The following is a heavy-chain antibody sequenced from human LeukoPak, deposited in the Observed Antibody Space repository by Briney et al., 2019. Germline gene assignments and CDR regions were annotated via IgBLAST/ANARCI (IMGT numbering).Heavy chain of an antibody. J-gene: IGHJ4*02. Sequence: LETLSLTCTVSGGSISSYYWSWIRQPPGKGLEWIGYIYYSGSTNYNPSLKSRVTISVDTSKNQFSLKLSSVTAADTAVYYCARLGSGPLDYWGQGTLVTVSS. CDR1: GGSISSYY. D-gene: IGHD6-19*01. CDR3: ARLGSGPLDY. CDR2: IYYSGST. V-gene: IGHV4-59*08.